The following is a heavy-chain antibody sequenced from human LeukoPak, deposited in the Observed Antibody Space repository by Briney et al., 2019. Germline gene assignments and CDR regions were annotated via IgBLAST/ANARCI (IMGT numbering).Heavy chain of an antibody. D-gene: IGHD3-3*01. V-gene: IGHV4-4*02. Sequence: PSETLSLTCVVSGGSISSSNWWNWVRQPPGKGLEWIGEINHSGSTNYNPSLKGRVTISVDTSKNQFSLKLSSVTAVDTAVYYCARGLSSLRFLEWLLRHDAFDIWGQGTMATVSS. CDR2: INHSGST. CDR3: ARGLSSLRFLEWLLRHDAFDI. CDR1: GGSISSSNW. J-gene: IGHJ3*02.